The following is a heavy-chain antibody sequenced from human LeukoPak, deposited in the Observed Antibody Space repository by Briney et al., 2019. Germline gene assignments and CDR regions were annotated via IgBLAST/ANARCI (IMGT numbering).Heavy chain of an antibody. CDR2: ISGGDVST. V-gene: IGHV3-23*01. CDR3: ANRYSSNWYFDY. J-gene: IGHJ4*02. D-gene: IGHD6-13*01. CDR1: GFTFNNYA. Sequence: GGSLRLSCAASGFTFNNYAMSWVRQAPGKGLEWVSAISGGDVSTYYSDSVKGRFTISRDNSKNTLYLQMNSLRAEDTAVYFCANRYSSNWYFDYWGQGTLVTVSS.